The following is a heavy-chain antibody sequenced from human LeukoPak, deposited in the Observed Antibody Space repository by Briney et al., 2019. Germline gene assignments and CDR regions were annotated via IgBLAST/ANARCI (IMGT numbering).Heavy chain of an antibody. CDR2: ISAYNGNT. Sequence: ASVKVSCTASGYTFTSYGISWVRQAPGQGLEWMGWISAYNGNTNYAQKLQGRVTMTTDTSTSTAYMELRSLRSDDTAVYYCARDSIDIVVVPAAQNWFDPWGQGTLVTVSS. CDR1: GYTFTSYG. V-gene: IGHV1-18*01. CDR3: ARDSIDIVVVPAAQNWFDP. J-gene: IGHJ5*02. D-gene: IGHD2-2*01.